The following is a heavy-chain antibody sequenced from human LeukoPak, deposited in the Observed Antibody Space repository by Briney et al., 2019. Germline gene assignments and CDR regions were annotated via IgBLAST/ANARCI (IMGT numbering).Heavy chain of an antibody. V-gene: IGHV1-69*05. Sequence: GASVKVSCKASGGTFSSYAISWVRQAPGQGLEWMGGIIPIFGTANYAQKFQGRITITRDTPASTAYMDLSSLRSEDTAVYYCARIFLRSGYYYFDNWGQGTLVTVSS. CDR1: GGTFSSYA. CDR2: IIPIFGTA. J-gene: IGHJ4*02. D-gene: IGHD3-3*01. CDR3: ARIFLRSGYYYFDN.